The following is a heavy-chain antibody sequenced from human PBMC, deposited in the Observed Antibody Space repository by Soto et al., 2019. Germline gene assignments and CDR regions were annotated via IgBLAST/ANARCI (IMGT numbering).Heavy chain of an antibody. CDR1: GYSFTAYG. J-gene: IGHJ4*02. Sequence: QVQLVQSGAEVKKPGASVKVSCKASGYSFTAYGISWVRQAPGQGLEWMGWISTAHSDIGYAQKFQGRVTMTTDTSTSTAYMELRSLRSDDTAVYYCGRDLAYLREFWGQGTLVTVSS. V-gene: IGHV1-18*01. D-gene: IGHD1-26*01. CDR2: ISTAHSDI. CDR3: GRDLAYLREF.